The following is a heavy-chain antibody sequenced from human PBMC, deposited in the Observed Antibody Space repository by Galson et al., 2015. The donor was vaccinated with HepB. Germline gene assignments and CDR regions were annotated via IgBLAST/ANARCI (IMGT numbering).Heavy chain of an antibody. CDR3: SRTLPGIDLDY. CDR2: VRHKARRYTT. D-gene: IGHD3-3*02. CDR1: EFTFSDYY. J-gene: IGHJ4*02. V-gene: IGHV3-72*01. Sequence: SLRLSCAASEFTFSDYYMEWVRQAPGKGLEWVGRVRHKARRYTTDYVASVEGRFTISRDDSKNSLYLQMDSLKTEDTAVYYCSRTLPGIDLDYWGQGTLVTVSS.